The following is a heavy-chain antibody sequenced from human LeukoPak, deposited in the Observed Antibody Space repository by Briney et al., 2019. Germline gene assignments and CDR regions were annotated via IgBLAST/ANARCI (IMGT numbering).Heavy chain of an antibody. V-gene: IGHV3-21*01. CDR1: GFTFSNYN. J-gene: IGHJ4*02. D-gene: IGHD3-3*01. CDR2: ISSSSSYI. Sequence: GGSLRLSCAASGFTFSNYNMNWVRQAPGKGLEWVSSISSSSSYIYYADSVKGRFTISRDNAKNSLYLQMNSLRAEDTAVYYCARSKENERFLEWLKYYFDYWGQGTLVTVSS. CDR3: ARSKENERFLEWLKYYFDY.